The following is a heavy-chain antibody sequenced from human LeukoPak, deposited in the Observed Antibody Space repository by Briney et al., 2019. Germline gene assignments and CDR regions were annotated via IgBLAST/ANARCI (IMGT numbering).Heavy chain of an antibody. CDR3: AREGRGTDAFDI. J-gene: IGHJ3*02. Sequence: PGGSLRLSCVASGVIVSSNYMTWVRQAPGKGLEWVSIIYSAGSIDYADSVKGRFTISRDNSKNTVYLQMNNVTGADAAVYYCAREGRGTDAFDIWGQGTIVTVSS. CDR2: IYSAGSI. D-gene: IGHD3-16*01. V-gene: IGHV3-66*01. CDR1: GVIVSSNY.